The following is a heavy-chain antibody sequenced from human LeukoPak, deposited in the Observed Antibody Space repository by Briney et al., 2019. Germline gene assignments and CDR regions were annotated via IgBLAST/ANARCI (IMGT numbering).Heavy chain of an antibody. J-gene: IGHJ4*02. CDR3: AKPTKPGIDYFDY. D-gene: IGHD1-14*01. CDR1: GFTFISYA. Sequence: QAGGPLRLSCAASGFTFISYAMHWVRKAPGKGLEWVAVISYDGSNKYYADSVKGRFTISRDNSKNTLYLQMNSLRAEDTAVYYCAKPTKPGIDYFDYWGQGTLVTVSS. CDR2: ISYDGSNK. V-gene: IGHV3-30-3*01.